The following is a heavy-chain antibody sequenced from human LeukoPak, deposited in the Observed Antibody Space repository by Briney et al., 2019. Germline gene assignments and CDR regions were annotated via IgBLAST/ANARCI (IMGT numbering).Heavy chain of an antibody. CDR1: GFTFSSYA. CDR2: ISYDGSIK. CDR3: ATSGNLRYYFDY. V-gene: IGHV3-30-3*01. D-gene: IGHD3-10*01. J-gene: IGHJ4*02. Sequence: GGSLRLSCAASGFTFSSYAMHWVRQAPGKGLEWVAVISYDGSIKYYADSVKGRFTTSRDNSKNMLYLQMNSLSAEDTAVYYCATSGNLRYYFDYWGQGTLVTVSS.